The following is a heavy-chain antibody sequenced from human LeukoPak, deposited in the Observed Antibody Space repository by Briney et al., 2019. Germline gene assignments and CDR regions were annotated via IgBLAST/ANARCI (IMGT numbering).Heavy chain of an antibody. CDR2: IYYSGST. CDR3: ARSSPQYYYYYGMDV. V-gene: IGHV4-59*08. Sequence: PSETLSLTCTVSGGSISSYYWSWIRQPPGTGLEWIGYIYYSGSTNYNPSLKSRVTISVDTSKNQFSLKLSSVTAADTAVYYCARSSPQYYYYYGMDVWGQGTAVTVSS. CDR1: GGSISSYY. J-gene: IGHJ6*02.